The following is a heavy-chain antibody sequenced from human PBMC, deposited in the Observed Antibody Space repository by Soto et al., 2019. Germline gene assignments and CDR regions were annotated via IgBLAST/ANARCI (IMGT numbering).Heavy chain of an antibody. Sequence: VQLVQSGAEVKKPGASVKVSCKASGYTFTSYGISWVRQAPGQGLEWMGWISAYNGNTNYAQKLQGXXTXTXXTSTSTAYMEMRSLRSDDTAVYYCASDDSSSWYHYWGQGTLVTVSS. CDR1: GYTFTSYG. V-gene: IGHV1-18*01. CDR3: ASDDSSSWYHY. J-gene: IGHJ4*02. CDR2: ISAYNGNT. D-gene: IGHD6-13*01.